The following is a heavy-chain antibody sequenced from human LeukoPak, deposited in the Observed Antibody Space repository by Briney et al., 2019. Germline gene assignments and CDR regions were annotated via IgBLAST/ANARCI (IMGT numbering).Heavy chain of an antibody. V-gene: IGHV1-69*04. CDR1: GGTFSSYA. D-gene: IGHD3-9*01. CDR2: IIPILGIA. Sequence: ASVKVSCKASGGTFSSYATSWVRQAPGQGLEWMGRIIPILGIANYAQKFQGRVTITADKSTSTAYMELSSLRSEDTAVYYCARDGSYDTLTGPKVGYYYYYGMDVWGQGTTVTVSS. CDR3: ARDGSYDTLTGPKVGYYYYYGMDV. J-gene: IGHJ6*02.